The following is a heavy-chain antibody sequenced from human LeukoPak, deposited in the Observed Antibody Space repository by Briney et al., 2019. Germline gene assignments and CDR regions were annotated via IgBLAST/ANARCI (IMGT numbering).Heavy chain of an antibody. D-gene: IGHD6-19*01. CDR2: IKQDGTEK. CDR3: ARDWRAAVALYYFDY. J-gene: IGHJ4*02. CDR1: GFSFSSYW. V-gene: IGHV3-7*01. Sequence: TGGSLRLSCAASGFSFSSYWMSWVRQTPGKGLEWVATIKQDGTEKNYVDSVKGRFTISRDNAKNSLYLQMNSLRDEDTAVYYCARDWRAAVALYYFDYWGQGTLVTVSS.